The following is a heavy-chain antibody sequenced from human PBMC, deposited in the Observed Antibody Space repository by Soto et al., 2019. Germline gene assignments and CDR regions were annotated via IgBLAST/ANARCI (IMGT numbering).Heavy chain of an antibody. CDR3: ATLHTGSSSDY. CDR2: ISSRSSYI. V-gene: IGHV3-21*01. J-gene: IGHJ4*02. Sequence: EVQLVESGGGLVKPGGSLRLSCEASGFTFSSYSMNWVRKAPGKGLEWVSSISSRSSYIYYADSVKGRFTISRDNAKHSVYLQMNSLRADDTAVYYCATLHTGSSSDYWGQGTLVTVSS. D-gene: IGHD1-26*01. CDR1: GFTFSSYS.